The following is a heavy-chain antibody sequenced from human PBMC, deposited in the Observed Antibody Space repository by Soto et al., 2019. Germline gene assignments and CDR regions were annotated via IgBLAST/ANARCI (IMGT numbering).Heavy chain of an antibody. D-gene: IGHD4-17*01. CDR1: GYTFTSYA. CDR3: ARDRGPRTTVTTGDYYYYGMDV. CDR2: INAGNGNT. J-gene: IGHJ6*02. V-gene: IGHV1-3*01. Sequence: GASVKVSCKASGYTFTSYAMHWVRQAPGQRLEWMGWINAGNGNTKYSQKFQGRVTITRDTSASTAYMELSSLRSEDTAVYYCARDRGPRTTVTTGDYYYYGMDVWGQGTTVTVSS.